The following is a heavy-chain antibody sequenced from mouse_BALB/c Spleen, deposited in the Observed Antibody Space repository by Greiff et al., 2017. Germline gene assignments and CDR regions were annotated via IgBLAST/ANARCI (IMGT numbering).Heavy chain of an antibody. CDR1: GFNFNDYS. CDR3: NAYYGSGFDY. CDR2: IDPENGDT. J-gene: IGHJ2*01. D-gene: IGHD1-1*01. Sequence: EVQLQQSGAELVRPGASVKLSCTASGFNFNDYSMHWVKQSPEQGLEWIGWIDPENGDTEYAPTFKGKATMTEDTSSNTAYLERSSLTSEDTAVYYCNAYYGSGFDYWGQGTTLTVSS. V-gene: IGHV14-4*02.